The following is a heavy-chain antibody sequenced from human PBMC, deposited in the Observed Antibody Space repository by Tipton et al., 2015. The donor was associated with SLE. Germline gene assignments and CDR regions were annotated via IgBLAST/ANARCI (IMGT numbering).Heavy chain of an antibody. D-gene: IGHD4-11*01. V-gene: IGHV4-4*08. CDR2: IYISGNT. Sequence: LRLSCTVSGDSISGYYWTWLRQPPGKGLEWIGYIYISGNTNYNPSLESRVTIAVDTSKNQFSLKLTPVTAADTAVYYCARIRSNLNWFDPWGQGTLVTVSS. J-gene: IGHJ5*02. CDR3: ARIRSNLNWFDP. CDR1: GDSISGYY.